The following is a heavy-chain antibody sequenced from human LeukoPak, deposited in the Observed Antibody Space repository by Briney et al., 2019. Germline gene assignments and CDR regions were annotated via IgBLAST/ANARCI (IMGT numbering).Heavy chain of an antibody. CDR3: ARERIAVAGPNNWFDP. V-gene: IGHV4-59*01. D-gene: IGHD6-13*01. Sequence: SETLSLTCTLSGGSIRSNYCSWIRQPPGKGLEWIGYIYNSGSTNYNPSLKSRVTISVDTSKNQFSLKLNSVTAADTAVYYCARERIAVAGPNNWFDPWGQGTLVTVSS. J-gene: IGHJ5*02. CDR1: GGSIRSNY. CDR2: IYNSGST.